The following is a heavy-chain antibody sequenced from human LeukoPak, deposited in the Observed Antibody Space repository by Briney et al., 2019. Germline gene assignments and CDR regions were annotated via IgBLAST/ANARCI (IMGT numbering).Heavy chain of an antibody. V-gene: IGHV3-48*04. J-gene: IGHJ4*02. D-gene: IGHD4-23*01. Sequence: PGGSLRLSWAASGFTFSSYSMNWVRQAPGKGLEWVSYIGSSGGTIFYADSVKGRFTISRDNAKNSLYLQMNSLRAEDTAVYYCATLTTVVTRYWGQGTLVTVSS. CDR2: IGSSGGTI. CDR3: ATLTTVVTRY. CDR1: GFTFSSYS.